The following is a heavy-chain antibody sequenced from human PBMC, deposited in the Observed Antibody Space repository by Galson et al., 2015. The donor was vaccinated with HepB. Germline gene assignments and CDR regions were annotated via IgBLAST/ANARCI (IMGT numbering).Heavy chain of an antibody. Sequence: SLRLSCAASGFTFSSYAMHWVRQAPGKGLEWVAVISNDGSNKYYADSVKGRFTISRDNSKNTLYLQMNSLRAEDTAVYYCARGSRVVVVIAIPYYYYMDVWGKGTTVTVSS. V-gene: IGHV3-30-3*01. CDR3: ARGSRVVVVIAIPYYYYMDV. J-gene: IGHJ6*03. CDR1: GFTFSSYA. D-gene: IGHD2-21*01. CDR2: ISNDGSNK.